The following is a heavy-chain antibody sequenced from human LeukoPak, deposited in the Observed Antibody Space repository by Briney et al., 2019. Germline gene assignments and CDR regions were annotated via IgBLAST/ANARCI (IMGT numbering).Heavy chain of an antibody. J-gene: IGHJ4*02. CDR3: ARHDHGYSSGRFDC. CDR1: GGSINTYY. V-gene: IGHV4-59*01. D-gene: IGHD5-18*01. Sequence: SETLSLTCTVSGGSINTYYWSWLRQPPGKGLEWIGYISYSGSTDYNPSLKGRVTISVDTFKNQFSLRLSSVTAADTAVYYCARHDHGYSSGRFDCWGQGTLVTVAS. CDR2: ISYSGST.